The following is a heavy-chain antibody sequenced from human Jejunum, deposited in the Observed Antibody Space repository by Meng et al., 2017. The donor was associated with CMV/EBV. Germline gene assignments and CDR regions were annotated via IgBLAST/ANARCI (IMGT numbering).Heavy chain of an antibody. CDR2: LTGSGGAT. J-gene: IGHJ3*02. V-gene: IGHV3-23*01. D-gene: IGHD1-1*01. Sequence: SAFTFSRYAMNWVRQAPGKGLEWVSGLTGSGGATYYADSVKGRFTISRDNSENTLFLQMSSLRAEDTAVYYCAQSRGHWNREAFDIWGQGTMVTVSS. CDR3: AQSRGHWNREAFDI. CDR1: AFTFSRYA.